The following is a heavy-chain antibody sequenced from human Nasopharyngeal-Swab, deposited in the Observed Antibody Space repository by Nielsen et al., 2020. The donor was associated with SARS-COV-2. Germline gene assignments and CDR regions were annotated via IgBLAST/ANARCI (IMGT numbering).Heavy chain of an antibody. D-gene: IGHD3-10*01. J-gene: IGHJ4*02. Sequence: WIRQPPGKGLEWVSGISWNSGSIGYADSVKGRFTISRDNAKNSLYLQMNSLRAEGTALYYCAKDIGPDYYGSGSYLDYWGQGTLVTVSS. CDR2: ISWNSGSI. V-gene: IGHV3-9*01. CDR3: AKDIGPDYYGSGSYLDY.